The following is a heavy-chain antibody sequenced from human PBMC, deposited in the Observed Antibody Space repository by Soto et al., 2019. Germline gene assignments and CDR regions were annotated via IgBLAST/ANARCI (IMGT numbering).Heavy chain of an antibody. CDR2: IWYDGSNK. CDR3: ARGSVTTSVWWFDP. V-gene: IGHV3-33*01. CDR1: GFTFSSYG. Sequence: GGSLRLSCAASGFTFSSYGMHWVRQAPGKGLEWVAVIWYDGSNKYYADSVKGRFTISRDNSKNTLYLQMNSLRAEDTAVYYCARGSVTTSVWWFDPWGQGTLVTVSS. D-gene: IGHD4-17*01. J-gene: IGHJ5*02.